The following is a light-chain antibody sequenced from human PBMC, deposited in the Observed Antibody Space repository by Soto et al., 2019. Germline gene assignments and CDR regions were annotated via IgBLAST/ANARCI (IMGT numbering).Light chain of an antibody. V-gene: IGKV1-5*03. Sequence: DIQMIQSPSTLSASVGDRVTITCRASHSISSWLAWYQQKPGKVPKLLIFGASSLDSGVPSRFSGSGSGTEFTLTISSLQPDDFATYYCQQYNGDSGVTFGGGTKVASK. J-gene: IGKJ4*01. CDR1: HSISSW. CDR3: QQYNGDSGVT. CDR2: GAS.